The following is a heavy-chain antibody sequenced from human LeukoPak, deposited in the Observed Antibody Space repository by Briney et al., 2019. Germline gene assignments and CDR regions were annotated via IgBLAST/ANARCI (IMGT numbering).Heavy chain of an antibody. CDR1: GGTFSSYA. D-gene: IGHD3-22*01. Sequence: GSSVKVSRKASGGTFSSYAISWVRQAPGQGLEWMGRIIPIFGTANYAQKFQGRVTITTDESTSTAYMELSSLRSEDTAVYYCARSPTYYYDSSGYYEFAWFDPWGQGTLVTVSS. V-gene: IGHV1-69*05. J-gene: IGHJ5*02. CDR3: ARSPTYYYDSSGYYEFAWFDP. CDR2: IIPIFGTA.